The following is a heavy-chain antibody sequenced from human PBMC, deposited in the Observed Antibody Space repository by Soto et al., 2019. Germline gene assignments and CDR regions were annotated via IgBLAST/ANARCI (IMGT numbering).Heavy chain of an antibody. V-gene: IGHV4-39*07. D-gene: IGHD3-3*01. Sequence: SETLSLTCTVSGGSISSSSYYWGWIRQSPGKGLEWIGNIYYSGSTYYNPSLKSRVTISVDTSKNQFSLKLSSVTAADTAVYYCASLTIFGVAHTFDYWGQGTLVTVSS. J-gene: IGHJ4*02. CDR3: ASLTIFGVAHTFDY. CDR2: IYYSGST. CDR1: GGSISSSSYY.